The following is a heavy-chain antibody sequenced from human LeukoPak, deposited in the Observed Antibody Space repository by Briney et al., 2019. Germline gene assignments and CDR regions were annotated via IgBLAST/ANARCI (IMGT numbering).Heavy chain of an antibody. CDR1: GFTFSSYS. V-gene: IGHV3-21*01. J-gene: IGHJ4*02. D-gene: IGHD2-15*01. Sequence: GGSLRLSCAASGFTFSSYSMNWVRQAPGKGLEWVSSISSSSSYIYYADSVKGRFTISRDNAKNSLYLQMNSLRAEDTAVYHCARGYCSGGSWSCGFFGSYYFDYWGQGTLVTVSS. CDR2: ISSSSSYI. CDR3: ARGYCSGGSWSCGFFGSYYFDY.